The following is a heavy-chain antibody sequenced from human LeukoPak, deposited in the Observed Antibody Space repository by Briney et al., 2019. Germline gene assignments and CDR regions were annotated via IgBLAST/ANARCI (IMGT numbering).Heavy chain of an antibody. CDR1: GDSISSYF. CDR3: VATIKRDYGDTNLDY. J-gene: IGHJ4*02. Sequence: SETLSLTCTVPGDSISSYFWSWIRQPPGKGLEWIGYMHNGVHTNYNPSLKSRVTISGDTSKNQFSLKLTSVTAADTAIYYCVATIKRDYGDTNLDYWGQGTLVTVSS. V-gene: IGHV4-59*01. D-gene: IGHD4/OR15-4a*01. CDR2: MHNGVHT.